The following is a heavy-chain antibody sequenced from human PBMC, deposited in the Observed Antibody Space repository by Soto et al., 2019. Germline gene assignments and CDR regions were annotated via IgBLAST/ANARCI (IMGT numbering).Heavy chain of an antibody. D-gene: IGHD2-15*01. CDR3: ARGGYCSGGSCYHGMDF. Sequence: QVQLVQSGAEVKKPGSSVKVSCKASGGTFSSYAISWVRQAPGQGLEWMGGIIPIFGTANYAQKFQGRVTITADESTSTAYMELSSLRSEDTAVYYCARGGYCSGGSCYHGMDFWGQGTTVTVSS. CDR1: GGTFSSYA. CDR2: IIPIFGTA. V-gene: IGHV1-69*01. J-gene: IGHJ6*02.